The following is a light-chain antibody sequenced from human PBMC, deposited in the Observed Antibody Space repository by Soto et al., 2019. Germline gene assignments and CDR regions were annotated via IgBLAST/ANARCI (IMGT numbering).Light chain of an antibody. Sequence: PGERATLSCRASQSISSNHLAWYQQKPGQAPRLLFYATSSRATVIPDRFSGSGSQTDFTLTISRLEPEDFAVYYCQQYSISPWTFGQGTKVEI. J-gene: IGKJ1*01. V-gene: IGKV3-20*01. CDR3: QQYSISPWT. CDR2: ATS. CDR1: QSISSNH.